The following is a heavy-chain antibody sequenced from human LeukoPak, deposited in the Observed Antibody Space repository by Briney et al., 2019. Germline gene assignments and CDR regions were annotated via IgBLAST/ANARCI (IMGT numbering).Heavy chain of an antibody. V-gene: IGHV3-23*01. J-gene: IGHJ4*02. Sequence: GGSLRLSCAASGFTFSNSAMSWVRQTPGKGLEWVSAISGSASSTCYADSVKGRFTISRDYSKNTLYLQMNSLRAEDTAVYYCAKGLSRDLLSDFDYWGQGTLITVSS. CDR2: ISGSASST. D-gene: IGHD2-15*01. CDR3: AKGLSRDLLSDFDY. CDR1: GFTFSNSA.